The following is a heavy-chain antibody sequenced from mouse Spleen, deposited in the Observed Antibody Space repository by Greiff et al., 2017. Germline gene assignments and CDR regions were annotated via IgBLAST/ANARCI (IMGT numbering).Heavy chain of an antibody. V-gene: IGHV1-69*01. CDR1: GYTFTSYW. Sequence: VKLQQPGAELVMPGASVKLSCKASGYTFTSYWMHWVKQRPGQGLEWIGEIDPSDSYTNYNQKFKGKATLTVDKSSSTAYMQLSSLTSEDSAVYYCARGEDYWGQGTTLTVSS. CDR3: ARGEDY. CDR2: IDPSDSYT. J-gene: IGHJ2*01.